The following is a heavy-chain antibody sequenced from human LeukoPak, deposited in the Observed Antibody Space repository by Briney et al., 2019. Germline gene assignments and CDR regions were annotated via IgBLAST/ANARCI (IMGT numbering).Heavy chain of an antibody. CDR3: AKGYGGDAVPYYYYYLVV. CDR1: GFTFRGYG. CDR2: IWYDGSNK. V-gene: IGHV3-33*06. J-gene: IGHJ6*03. D-gene: IGHD2-21*01. Sequence: PGGSLRLSCAASGFTFRGYGMHWVRQAPGKGREWVAVIWYDGSNKYYADSVKGRFTISRDNSKTTLYLQMNSLRAEDAAVYYCAKGYGGDAVPYYYYYLVVWGKRTTVTVSS.